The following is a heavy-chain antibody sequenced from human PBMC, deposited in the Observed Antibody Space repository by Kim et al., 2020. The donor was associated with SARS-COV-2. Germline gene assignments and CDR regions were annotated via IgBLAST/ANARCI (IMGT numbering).Heavy chain of an antibody. CDR2: SSTT. CDR3: ARDPHSLDY. V-gene: IGHV3-48*02. Sequence: SSTTYYADSGEGRFTISRDNAKNSPYLQMSNLRDEDTAVYYCARDPHSLDYWGQGTLVTVSS. D-gene: IGHD3-16*02. J-gene: IGHJ4*02.